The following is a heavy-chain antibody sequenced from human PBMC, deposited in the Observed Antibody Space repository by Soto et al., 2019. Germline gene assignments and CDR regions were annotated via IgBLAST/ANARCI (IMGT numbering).Heavy chain of an antibody. D-gene: IGHD5-18*01. CDR2: IYTSGST. CDR3: ARGGIQLSYAFDY. V-gene: IGHV4-4*07. J-gene: IGHJ4*02. Sequence: LSLTCSVSGTSVSNYYWSWIRQPAGKGLEHIGRIYTSGSTSYNPSLKSRVTMSMDTSQTQIYLNLTSVTAADTAVYYCARGGIQLSYAFDYWGQGIQVTVSS. CDR1: GTSVSNYY.